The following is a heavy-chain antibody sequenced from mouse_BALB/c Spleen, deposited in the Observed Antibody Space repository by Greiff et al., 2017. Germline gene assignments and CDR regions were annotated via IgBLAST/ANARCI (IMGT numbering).Heavy chain of an antibody. CDR3: ARVYDGYYFDY. D-gene: IGHD2-3*01. CDR1: GFAFSSYD. CDR2: ISSGGGST. V-gene: IGHV5-12-1*01. J-gene: IGHJ2*01. Sequence: EVQGVESGGGLVKPGGSLKLSCAASGFAFSSYDMSWVRQTPEKRLEWVAYISSGGGSTYYPDTVKGRFTISRDNAKNTLYLQMSSLKSEDTAMYYLARVYDGYYFDYRGQGTTLTVSS.